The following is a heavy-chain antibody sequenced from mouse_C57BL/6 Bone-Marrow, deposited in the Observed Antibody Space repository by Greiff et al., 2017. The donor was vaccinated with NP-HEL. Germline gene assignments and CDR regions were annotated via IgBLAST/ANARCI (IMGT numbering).Heavy chain of an antibody. CDR2: IHPSDSDT. J-gene: IGHJ1*03. D-gene: IGHD1-1*01. CDR1: GYTFTSYW. V-gene: IGHV1-74*01. Sequence: QVQLQQPGAELVKPGASVKVSCKASGYTFTSYWMHWVKQRPGQGLEWIGRIHPSDSDTNYNQKFKGKATLTVDKSSSTAYIQLSSLTSEDSAVYSCAIGGNYYGSSCHWYFDVWGTGTTVTVSS. CDR3: AIGGNYYGSSCHWYFDV.